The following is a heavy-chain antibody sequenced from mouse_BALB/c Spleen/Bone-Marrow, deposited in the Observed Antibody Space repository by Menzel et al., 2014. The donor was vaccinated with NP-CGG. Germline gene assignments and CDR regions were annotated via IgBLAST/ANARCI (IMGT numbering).Heavy chain of an antibody. CDR2: ISSGGRYI. Sequence: DVMLVESGGDLVKPGGSLKLSCAASGFTFSTYIMSWVRQTPEKRLEWVATISSGGRYIFYPDSVKGRFTLSRDNAKNTLYLQMSSLRSDDTAMYYCTREEDYDGNYKFAHWGQGTLVTVSA. J-gene: IGHJ3*01. CDR3: TREEDYDGNYKFAH. V-gene: IGHV5-6-4*01. D-gene: IGHD2-3*01. CDR1: GFTFSTYI.